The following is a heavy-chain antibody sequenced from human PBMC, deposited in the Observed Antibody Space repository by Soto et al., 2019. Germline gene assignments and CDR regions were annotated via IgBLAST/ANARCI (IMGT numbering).Heavy chain of an antibody. J-gene: IGHJ5*02. Sequence: ASVKVSCKVSGDTLSYLSMHWVRQAPGKGLEWMGGFDTEHSETIYAQKFQGRLTITEDTSTDTAYMELSSLRSEDTAVYFCAAAYCNGGSCYSAWNRGVDPWGRG. CDR3: AAAYCNGGSCYSAWNRGVDP. CDR1: GDTLSYLS. CDR2: FDTEHSET. V-gene: IGHV1-24*01. D-gene: IGHD2-15*01.